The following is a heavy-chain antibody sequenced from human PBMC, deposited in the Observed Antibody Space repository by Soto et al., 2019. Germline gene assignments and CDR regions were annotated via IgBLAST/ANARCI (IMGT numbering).Heavy chain of an antibody. V-gene: IGHV3-23*01. Sequence: EVQVLESGGGLVQPGGSLRLSCEGSGFTVSSHAMTWIRQAPGKGPEWVSTVTADGGTYYADSVKGRFAISRDTSENKLYLQMNSLGAEDTADYYCAPHVSCSGGSCQYDAFAIRVQGTMVPVSS. D-gene: IGHD2-15*01. CDR2: VTADGGT. CDR1: GFTVSSHA. J-gene: IGHJ3*02. CDR3: APHVSCSGGSCQYDAFAI.